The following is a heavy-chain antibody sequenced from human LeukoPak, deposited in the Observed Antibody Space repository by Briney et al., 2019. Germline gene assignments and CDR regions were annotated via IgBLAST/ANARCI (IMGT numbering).Heavy chain of an antibody. CDR3: ARTTSLTASGYDC. CDR1: GYTFTTYH. Sequence: ASVKVSCKTSGYTFTTYHINWVRQATGQGLEWLGWMNPYNGDRGYAQKFQGRLSITSDTSISTAYMELSSLKSGDTAVYFCARTTSLTASGYDCWGQGTLVTVSS. CDR2: MNPYNGDR. J-gene: IGHJ4*02. V-gene: IGHV1-8*03. D-gene: IGHD4-17*01.